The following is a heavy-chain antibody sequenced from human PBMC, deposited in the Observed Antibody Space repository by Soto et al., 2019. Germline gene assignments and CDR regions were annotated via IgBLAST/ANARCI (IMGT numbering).Heavy chain of an antibody. V-gene: IGHV4-4*07. CDR1: GASISGFY. CDR2: IYATGTT. J-gene: IGHJ5*02. CDR3: VRDGTKTLRDWFDP. Sequence: KTSETLSLTCTVSGASISGFYWSWIRKSAGKGLEWIGRIYATGTTDYNPSLKSRVMMSVDTSKKQFSLKLRSVTAADTAVYYCVRDGTKTLRDWFDPWGQGISVTVSS. D-gene: IGHD1-1*01.